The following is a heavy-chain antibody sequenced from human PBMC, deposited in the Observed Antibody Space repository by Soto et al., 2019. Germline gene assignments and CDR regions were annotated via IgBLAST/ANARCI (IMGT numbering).Heavy chain of an antibody. V-gene: IGHV4-4*07. CDR1: GASISGFY. CDR2: IYATGTT. J-gene: IGHJ5*02. CDR3: VRDGTKTLRDWFDP. Sequence: KTSETLSLTCTVSGASISGFYWSWIRKSAGKGLEWIGRIYATGTTDYNPSLKSRVMMSVDTSKKQFSLKLRSVTAADTAVYYCVRDGTKTLRDWFDPWGQGISVTVSS. D-gene: IGHD1-1*01.